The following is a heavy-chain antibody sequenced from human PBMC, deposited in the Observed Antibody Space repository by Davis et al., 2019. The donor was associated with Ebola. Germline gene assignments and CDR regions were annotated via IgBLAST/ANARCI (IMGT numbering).Heavy chain of an antibody. V-gene: IGHV3-33*01. Sequence: PGGSLRLSCAASGFTFRNYGMHWVRQAPGKGLEWVSVIYYDGSNQYYADSVKGRFTISRDNSKNTLFLEMNSLRAEDTAVYFCARDRNYQRDNWFFDLWGRGTLVIVS. CDR3: ARDRNYQRDNWFFDL. CDR2: IYYDGSNQ. CDR1: GFTFRNYG. D-gene: IGHD1-7*01. J-gene: IGHJ2*01.